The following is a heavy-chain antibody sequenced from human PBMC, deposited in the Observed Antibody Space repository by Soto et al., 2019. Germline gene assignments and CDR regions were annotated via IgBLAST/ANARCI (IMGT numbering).Heavy chain of an antibody. Sequence: QVQLVQSGAEVTKPGASVKVSCKASGYTFTGYYMHWVRQAPGQGLEWMGWINPNSGGTNSAQKFRGWVTINRDTTLSTAYMELRRLRSDDTAMYCCARGGYSSSWLPDYWGKGTLVTVSS. CDR2: INPNSGGT. CDR3: ARGGYSSSWLPDY. V-gene: IGHV1-2*04. CDR1: GYTFTGYY. J-gene: IGHJ4*02. D-gene: IGHD6-13*01.